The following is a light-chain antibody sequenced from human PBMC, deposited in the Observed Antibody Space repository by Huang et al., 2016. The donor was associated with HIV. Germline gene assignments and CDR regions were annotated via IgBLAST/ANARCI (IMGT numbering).Light chain of an antibody. CDR2: GAS. CDR1: QRISITF. CDR3: QQYGSSPPYT. Sequence: EIVLTQSPGTLSLSPGERATLSCRASQRISITFLARHQQKTGQAPRLLTYGASRRATGIPDRFGGSGSGTDFTLTISRLEPEDFAVYYCQQYGSSPPYTFGQGTKLEIK. V-gene: IGKV3-20*01. J-gene: IGKJ2*01.